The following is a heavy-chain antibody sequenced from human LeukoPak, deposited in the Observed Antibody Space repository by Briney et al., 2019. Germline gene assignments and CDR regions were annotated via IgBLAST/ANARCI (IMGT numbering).Heavy chain of an antibody. Sequence: PSETLSLTCTASGGSVTSSSYYWGWIRQPPGKGLEWIGNIYYSGSTYYNPSLKSRVTISVDTSKNQFSLKLSSVTAAGTAVYFCARHWDATFYYYYYMDVWGRGTTVTVSS. CDR2: IYYSGST. CDR1: GGSVTSSSYY. V-gene: IGHV4-39*01. CDR3: ARHWDATFYYYYYMDV. D-gene: IGHD1-26*01. J-gene: IGHJ6*03.